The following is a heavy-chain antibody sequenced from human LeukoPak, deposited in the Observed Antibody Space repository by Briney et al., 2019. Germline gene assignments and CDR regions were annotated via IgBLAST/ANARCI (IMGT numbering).Heavy chain of an antibody. Sequence: ASVKVSCKASGYTFTSYAMNWVRQAPGQGLEWMGWINTNTGNPTYAQGFTGRFVFSLDTSVSTAYLQISSLKAEDTAVYYCARGLYCSSTSCYKGWFDPWGQGTLVTVSS. CDR3: ARGLYCSSTSCYKGWFDP. V-gene: IGHV7-4-1*02. CDR2: INTNTGNP. CDR1: GYTFTSYA. J-gene: IGHJ5*02. D-gene: IGHD2-2*02.